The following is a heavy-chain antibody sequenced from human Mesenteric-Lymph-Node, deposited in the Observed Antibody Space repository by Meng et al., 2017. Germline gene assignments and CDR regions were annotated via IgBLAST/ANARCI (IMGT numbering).Heavy chain of an antibody. D-gene: IGHD3-10*01. CDR2: INPSGGST. Sequence: GESLKISCAASGFTFSSYAMSWVRQAPGKGLEWMGIINPSGGSTSYAQKFQGRVTITTDESTSTAYMELSSLRSEDTAVYYCASSSADYGSGSYPFDYWGQGTLVTVSS. CDR1: GFTFSSYA. CDR3: ASSSADYGSGSYPFDY. V-gene: IGHV1-46*01. J-gene: IGHJ4*02.